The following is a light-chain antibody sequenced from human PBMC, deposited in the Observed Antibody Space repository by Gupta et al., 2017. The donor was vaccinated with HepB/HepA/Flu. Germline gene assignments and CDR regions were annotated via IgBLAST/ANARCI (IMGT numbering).Light chain of an antibody. Sequence: QSALTQPASVSGSPGQSITISCTGTSSDVGGYNYVSWYQQHPGKAPKLMIYDVSNRPSGVSNRFSGSKSGNTASLTISGLQAEDEADYYCSSYTSSSTLYVVFGGGTKLPV. V-gene: IGLV2-14*01. CDR1: SSDVGGYNY. CDR3: SSYTSSSTLYVV. J-gene: IGLJ2*01. CDR2: DVS.